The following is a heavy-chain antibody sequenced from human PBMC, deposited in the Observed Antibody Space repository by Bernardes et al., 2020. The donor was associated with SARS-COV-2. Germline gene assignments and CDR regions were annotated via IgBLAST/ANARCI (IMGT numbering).Heavy chain of an antibody. V-gene: IGHV4-59*11. CDR1: GGSISSHY. CDR2: FYYTGNT. CDR3: ARGLSSDFYRVGAFDI. D-gene: IGHD3-3*01. J-gene: IGHJ3*02. Sequence: ETLSLTCTVSGGSISSHYWSWIRQPPGKGLEWIGYFYYTGNTNYNPSLRSRVSISLDTSKNQFSLRLSSVTAADTAVYYCARGLSSDFYRVGAFDIWGQGTMVTVSS.